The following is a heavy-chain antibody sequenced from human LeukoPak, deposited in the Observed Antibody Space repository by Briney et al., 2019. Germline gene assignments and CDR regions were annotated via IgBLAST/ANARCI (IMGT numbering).Heavy chain of an antibody. J-gene: IGHJ4*02. V-gene: IGHV1-69*05. CDR2: IIPIFGTA. D-gene: IGHD6-19*01. CDR3: AKTHSSGWYDDTYFDY. Sequence: ASVKVSCKXSGGTLSSYAISWVRQAPGQGLEWMGRIIPIFGTANYAQKFQGRVTITTDESTSTAYMELSSLRSEDTAVYYCAKTHSSGWYDDTYFDYWGQGTLVTVSS. CDR1: GGTLSSYA.